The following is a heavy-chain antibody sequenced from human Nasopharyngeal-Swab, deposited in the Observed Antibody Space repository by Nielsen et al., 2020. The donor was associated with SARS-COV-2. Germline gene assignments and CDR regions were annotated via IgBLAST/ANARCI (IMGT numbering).Heavy chain of an antibody. CDR1: GFTFTCYT. D-gene: IGHD2-15*01. CDR2: ISGNGGCT. J-gene: IGHJ4*02. V-gene: IGHV3-23*01. CDR3: AKKPGGRYCSGGSCYYRD. Sequence: GESLKISCAASGFTFTCYTMSWVRQAPGKGLEWVSAISGNGGCTYYADSVKGRFTISRDNSKNTLYLQMNSLRAEDTAVYYCAKKPGGRYCSGGSCYYRDWGQGTLVTVSS.